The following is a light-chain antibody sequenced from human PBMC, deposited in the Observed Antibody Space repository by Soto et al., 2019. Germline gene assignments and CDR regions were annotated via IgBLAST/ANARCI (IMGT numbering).Light chain of an antibody. CDR2: DAS. CDR3: QQRSNWWT. V-gene: IGKV3-11*01. CDR1: QSVSSY. Sequence: DIVLTQSPATLSLSPEERATLYCRASQSVSSYLAWYQQKPGQAPRLLIYDASNRATGIPARFSGSGSGTDFTLTISSLEPEDFAVYYCQQRSNWWTFGQGTKV. J-gene: IGKJ1*01.